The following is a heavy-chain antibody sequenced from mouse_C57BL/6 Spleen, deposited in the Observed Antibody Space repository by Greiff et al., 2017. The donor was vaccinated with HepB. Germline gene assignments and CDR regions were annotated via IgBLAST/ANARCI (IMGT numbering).Heavy chain of an antibody. CDR3: ARVGATVVATDY. CDR1: GFTFSSYA. Sequence: EVQVVESGGGLVKPGGSLKLSCAASGFTFSSYAMSWVRQTPEKRLEWVATISDGGSYTYYPDNVKGRFTISRDNAKNNLYLQMSHLKSEDTAMYYCARVGATVVATDYWGQGTTLTVSS. CDR2: ISDGGSYT. D-gene: IGHD1-1*01. J-gene: IGHJ2*01. V-gene: IGHV5-4*01.